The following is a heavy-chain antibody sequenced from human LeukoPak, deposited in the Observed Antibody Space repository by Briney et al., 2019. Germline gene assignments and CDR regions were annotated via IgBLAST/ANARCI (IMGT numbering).Heavy chain of an antibody. V-gene: IGHV1-69*13. D-gene: IGHD5-12*01. CDR3: ARRRRWLRSYYFDY. Sequence: SEKVSCKASGGTFSSYAISWVRQAPGEGLEWMGGIIPIFGTANYAQKFQGRVTITADESTSTAYMELSSLRSEDTAVYYCARRRRWLRSYYFDYWGQGTLVTVSS. CDR2: IIPIFGTA. CDR1: GGTFSSYA. J-gene: IGHJ4*02.